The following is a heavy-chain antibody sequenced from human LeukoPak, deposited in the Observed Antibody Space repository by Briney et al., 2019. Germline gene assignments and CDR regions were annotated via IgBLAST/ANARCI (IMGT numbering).Heavy chain of an antibody. CDR3: VRDVIHSYFDI. Sequence: GGSWRLSCAASGFTFTSHSLDWVRQAPGKGLEWVSSITGSGSIQYADSVKGRFTISRDNAKNSLYLQMDGLRAEDTAVYYCVRDVIHSYFDIWGQGVLVTVSS. J-gene: IGHJ4*02. CDR2: ITGSGSI. V-gene: IGHV3-69-1*02. CDR1: GFTFTSHS. D-gene: IGHD2-21*01.